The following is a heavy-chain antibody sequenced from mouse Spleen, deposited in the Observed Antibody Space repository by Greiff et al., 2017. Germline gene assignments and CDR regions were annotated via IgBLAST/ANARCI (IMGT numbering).Heavy chain of an antibody. CDR2: IDPSDSYT. J-gene: IGHJ3*01. CDR3: AGYSNFSAWFAY. V-gene: IGHV1-69*01. D-gene: IGHD2-5*01. CDR1: GYTFTSYW. Sequence: QVQLQQSGAELVMPGASVKLSCKASGYTFTSYWMHWVKQRPGQGLEWIGEIDPSDSYTNYNQKFKGKATLTVDKSSSTAYMQLSSLTSEDSAVYYCAGYSNFSAWFAYWGQGTLVTVSA.